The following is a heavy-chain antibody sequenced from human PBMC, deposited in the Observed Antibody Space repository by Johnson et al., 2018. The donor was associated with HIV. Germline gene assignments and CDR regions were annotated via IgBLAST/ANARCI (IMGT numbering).Heavy chain of an antibody. CDR3: ARGFSCWLNDAFGI. CDR2: VNGGGGST. J-gene: IGHJ3*02. CDR1: GFSFSNYA. D-gene: IGHD6-19*01. Sequence: VQLVESGGGWVQPGGSLRLSCAASGFSFSNYAMTWVRQAPGKGLEWVSTVNGGGGSTYSADSVKGRFTVSRDNSNNMLYLQMSSLRAADPALYYVARGFSCWLNDAFGIWGQGKMVTVSS. V-gene: IGHV3-23*04.